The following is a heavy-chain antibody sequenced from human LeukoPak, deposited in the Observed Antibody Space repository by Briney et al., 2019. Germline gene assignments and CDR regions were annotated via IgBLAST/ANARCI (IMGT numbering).Heavy chain of an antibody. V-gene: IGHV4-59*01. CDR2: IYYSGST. CDR1: GGSISSYY. D-gene: IGHD2-21*02. J-gene: IGHJ3*02. Sequence: PSETLSLTCTVSGGSISSYYWSWIRQPPGKGLEWIGYIYYSGSTNYNPSLKSRVTISVDTSKNQFSLKLSSVTAADTAVYYCARRYCGGDCLDAFDIWGQGTMVTVSS. CDR3: ARRYCGGDCLDAFDI.